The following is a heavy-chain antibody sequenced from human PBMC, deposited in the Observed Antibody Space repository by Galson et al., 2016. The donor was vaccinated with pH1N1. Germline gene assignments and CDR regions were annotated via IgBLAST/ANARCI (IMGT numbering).Heavy chain of an antibody. CDR1: GGTFGSYG. CDR3: AREDYYDTDLSDWYFDL. D-gene: IGHD3-22*01. CDR2: IIPIFNTA. V-gene: IGHV1-69*13. J-gene: IGHJ2*01. Sequence: SVKVSCKASGGTFGSYGVNWVRQAPGQGLEWMGGIIPIFNTAKYAQNFPGRVTITADESTTTAYMELSSLRSEDTAVYYCAREDYYDTDLSDWYFDLWGRGTLLTVSS.